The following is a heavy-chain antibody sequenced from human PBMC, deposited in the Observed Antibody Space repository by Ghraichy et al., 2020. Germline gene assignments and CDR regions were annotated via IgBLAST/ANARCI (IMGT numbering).Heavy chain of an antibody. Sequence: LSLTCAASGFTFSSYAMSWVRQAPGKGLEWVSAISGSGGSTYYADSVKGRFTISRDNSKNTLYLQMNSLRAEDTAVYYCAKAGTVGATTPIHYWGQETLVTVSS. V-gene: IGHV3-23*01. J-gene: IGHJ4*02. CDR2: ISGSGGST. CDR3: AKAGTVGATTPIHY. D-gene: IGHD1-26*01. CDR1: GFTFSSYA.